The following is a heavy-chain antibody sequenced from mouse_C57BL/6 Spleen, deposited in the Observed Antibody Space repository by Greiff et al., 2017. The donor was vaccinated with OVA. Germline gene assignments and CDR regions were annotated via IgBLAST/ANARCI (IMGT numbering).Heavy chain of an antibody. V-gene: IGHV1-22*01. D-gene: IGHD3-2*02. CDR1: GYTFPDYN. J-gene: IGHJ4*01. Sequence: EVQLQQSGPELVKPGASVKMSCKASGYTFPDYNMHWVKQSHGKSLAWIGYINPNNGGTSYNQKFKGKATLTVNKSSSTAYMELRSLTSEESAVYYCALAQATGYAMDYWGQGTSVTVSS. CDR3: ALAQATGYAMDY. CDR2: INPNNGGT.